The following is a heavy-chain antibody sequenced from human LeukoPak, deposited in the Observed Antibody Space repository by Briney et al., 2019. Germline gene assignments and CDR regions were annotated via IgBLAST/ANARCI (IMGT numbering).Heavy chain of an antibody. D-gene: IGHD4-17*01. CDR3: ATSYGDYLFDY. V-gene: IGHV3-7*02. J-gene: IGHJ4*02. Sequence: PGGSLRLSCAASGFTFSSYWMSWVRQAPEKGLEWVANIKQDGSEKYYVDSVKGRFTISRDNAKNSLYLQMNSLRAEDTAVYYCATSYGDYLFDYWGQGTLVTVSS. CDR1: GFTFSSYW. CDR2: IKQDGSEK.